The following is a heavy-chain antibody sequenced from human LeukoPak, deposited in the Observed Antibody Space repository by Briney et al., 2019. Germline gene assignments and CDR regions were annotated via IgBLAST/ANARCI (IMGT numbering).Heavy chain of an antibody. CDR2: IQQHGSET. CDR1: GFTFSNYW. J-gene: IGHJ1*01. Sequence: GGSLRLSCEGSGFTFSNYWMSWVRQAPGKGLEWVANIQQHGSETYYGDSVKGRFTISRDNAKNSLYLQMNSLRAEDTAVYYCATYSSSNGREFQYWGQGTLVTVSS. CDR3: ATYSSSNGREFQY. V-gene: IGHV3-7*01. D-gene: IGHD2-2*01.